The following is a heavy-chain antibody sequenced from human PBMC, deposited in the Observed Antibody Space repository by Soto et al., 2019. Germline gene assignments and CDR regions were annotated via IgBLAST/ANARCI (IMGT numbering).Heavy chain of an antibody. CDR1: GFTFSSYA. V-gene: IGHV3-48*02. CDR2: ISSTSSTI. Sequence: PGGSLRLSCAASGFTFSSYAMSWVRQTPGKGLEWVSAISSTSSTIYYADSVKGRFTISRDNAKNSLYLQMNSVRDEDTAVYYCARILTPLQSNSAIDYWGQGTLVTVSS. D-gene: IGHD4-4*01. CDR3: ARILTPLQSNSAIDY. J-gene: IGHJ4*02.